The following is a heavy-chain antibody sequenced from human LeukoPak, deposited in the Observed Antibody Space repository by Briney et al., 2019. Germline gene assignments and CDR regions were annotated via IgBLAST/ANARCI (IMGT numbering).Heavy chain of an antibody. V-gene: IGHV4-34*01. D-gene: IGHD3-22*01. Sequence: SETLSLTCAVYGGSFSGYYWSWIRQPPGKGLEWIGEINHSGSTNYNPSLKSRVTISVDTSKNQFSLKLSSVTAADTAVYHCARGITMIVVADAFDIWGQGTMVTVSS. CDR3: ARGITMIVVADAFDI. CDR1: GGSFSGYY. CDR2: INHSGST. J-gene: IGHJ3*02.